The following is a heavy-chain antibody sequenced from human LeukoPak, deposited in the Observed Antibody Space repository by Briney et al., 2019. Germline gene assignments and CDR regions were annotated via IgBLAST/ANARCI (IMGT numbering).Heavy chain of an antibody. J-gene: IGHJ4*02. CDR1: GYTFTRYG. Sequence: ASVKVSCKASGYTFTRYGITWVRQAPGQGLEWMGWISAYNGNTNYAQKFQGRLTVTTDPSTNTAYMELRSLRPDDTAVYYCARDFFHGHCSGLTCFLLDSWGQGSLVTVSS. CDR2: ISAYNGNT. CDR3: ARDFFHGHCSGLTCFLLDS. D-gene: IGHD2-15*01. V-gene: IGHV1-18*01.